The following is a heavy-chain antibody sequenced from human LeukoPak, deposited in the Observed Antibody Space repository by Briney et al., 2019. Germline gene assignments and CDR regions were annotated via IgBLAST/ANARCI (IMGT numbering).Heavy chain of an antibody. J-gene: IGHJ4*02. Sequence: PGGSLRLSCEASGFTVSSNYMNWVRQAPGKGLEWVSVIYSGGSTYYADSVKGRFTISRDNSKNTLYLQMNSLRAEDTAVYYCARDTRSSGYYYHDYRGQGTLVTVPS. CDR2: IYSGGST. CDR3: ARDTRSSGYYYHDY. CDR1: GFTVSSNY. V-gene: IGHV3-66*01. D-gene: IGHD3-22*01.